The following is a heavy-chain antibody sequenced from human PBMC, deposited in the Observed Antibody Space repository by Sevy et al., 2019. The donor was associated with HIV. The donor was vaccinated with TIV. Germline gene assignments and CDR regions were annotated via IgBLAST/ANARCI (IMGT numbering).Heavy chain of an antibody. D-gene: IGHD2-15*01. CDR3: AKGFCSGATCPRDYYYYGMDV. V-gene: IGHV3-23*01. CDR2: LSGSGRFT. Sequence: GGSLRLSCSASEFTFSSYAMSWVRLAPGKGLEWVSSLSGSGRFTDYADFVEGRFIISRDNSKNTLSVQMNSLRAEDTAVYYCAKGFCSGATCPRDYYYYGMDVWGQGTTVTVSS. CDR1: EFTFSSYA. J-gene: IGHJ6*02.